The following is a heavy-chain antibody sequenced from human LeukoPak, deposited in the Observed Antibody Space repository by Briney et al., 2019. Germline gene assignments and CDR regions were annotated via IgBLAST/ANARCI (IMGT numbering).Heavy chain of an antibody. V-gene: IGHV3-23*01. CDR2: ISGSGGST. J-gene: IGHJ4*02. Sequence: GGSLRLSCAASGFTFSSYAMSWVRQAPGKGLEWVSAISGSGGSTYYADSVKGRFTISRDNSKNTLYLQMNSLRAEDTAVYYCAKDLGLRLGELSSYPAYRGQGTLVTVSS. D-gene: IGHD3-16*02. CDR3: AKDLGLRLGELSSYPAY. CDR1: GFTFSSYA.